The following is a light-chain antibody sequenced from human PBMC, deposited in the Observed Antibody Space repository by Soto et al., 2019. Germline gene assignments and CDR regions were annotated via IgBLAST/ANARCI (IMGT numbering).Light chain of an antibody. V-gene: IGKV3-15*01. CDR2: GAS. CDR1: QSVSSN. J-gene: IGKJ5*01. Sequence: EIVMTQSPAPLSVSPGERATLSCTGSQSVSSNLAWYQQKPGQAPRLLIYGASTRATGIPARFSGSGSGTEFTLTISSLQSEDFAVYYCQQYNNWPPITFGQGTRLEIK. CDR3: QQYNNWPPIT.